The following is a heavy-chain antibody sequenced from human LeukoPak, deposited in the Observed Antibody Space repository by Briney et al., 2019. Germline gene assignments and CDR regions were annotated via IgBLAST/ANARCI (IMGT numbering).Heavy chain of an antibody. V-gene: IGHV1-2*06. D-gene: IGHD6-19*01. J-gene: IGHJ4*02. CDR1: GYTFTGYY. CDR2: INPNSGGT. Sequence: GASVKVSCKASGYTFTGYYVHRVRQAPGQGLEWMGRINPNSGGTNYAQKFQGRVTMIRDTSISTAYMELNRLRSDDTAVYYCARSWGSSGWYDLDFWGQGTLVTVSS. CDR3: ARSWGSSGWYDLDF.